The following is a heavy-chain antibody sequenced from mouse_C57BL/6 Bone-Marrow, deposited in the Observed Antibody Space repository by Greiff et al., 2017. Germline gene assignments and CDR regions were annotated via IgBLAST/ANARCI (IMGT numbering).Heavy chain of an antibody. J-gene: IGHJ2*01. V-gene: IGHV1-47*01. CDR1: GYTFTTYP. D-gene: IGHD1-1*01. Sequence: VQGVESGAELVKPGASVKMSCKASGYTFTTYPIEWMKQNHGKSLEWIGNFHPYNDDTKYNEKFKGKATLTVEKSSSTVYLELSRLTSDDSAVYYCARHRDYYGSTYFDYWGQGTTLTVSS. CDR3: ARHRDYYGSTYFDY. CDR2: FHPYNDDT.